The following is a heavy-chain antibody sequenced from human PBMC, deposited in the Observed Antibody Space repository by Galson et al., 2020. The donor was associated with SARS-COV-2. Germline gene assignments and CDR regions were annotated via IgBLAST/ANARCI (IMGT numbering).Heavy chain of an antibody. D-gene: IGHD4-17*01. V-gene: IGHV3-53*04. J-gene: IGHJ4*02. CDR1: GFTVSSNY. Sequence: GGSLRLSCAASGFTVSSNYMSWVRQAPGKGLECVSVIYSGGSTYYADSVKGRFTISRHNSKNTLYLQMNSLRAEDTAVYYCARDYGELYFDYWGQGTLVTVSS. CDR2: IYSGGST. CDR3: ARDYGELYFDY.